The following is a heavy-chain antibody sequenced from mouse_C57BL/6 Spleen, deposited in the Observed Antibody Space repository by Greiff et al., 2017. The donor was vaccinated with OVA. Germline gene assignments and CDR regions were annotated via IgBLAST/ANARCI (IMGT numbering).Heavy chain of an antibody. Sequence: EVQRVESGEGLVKPGGSLKLSCAASGFTFSSYAMSWVRQTPEKRLEWVAYISSGGDYIYYADTVKGRFTISRDNARNTLYLQMSSLKSEDTAMYYCTRGGMVTTYYFDYWGQGTTLTVSS. CDR1: GFTFSSYA. D-gene: IGHD2-10*02. V-gene: IGHV5-9-1*02. CDR3: TRGGMVTTYYFDY. CDR2: ISSGGDYI. J-gene: IGHJ2*01.